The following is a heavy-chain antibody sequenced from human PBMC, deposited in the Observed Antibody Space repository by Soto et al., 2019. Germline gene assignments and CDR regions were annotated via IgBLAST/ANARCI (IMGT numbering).Heavy chain of an antibody. CDR1: GFSFSSFA. D-gene: IGHD1-26*01. Sequence: ESGGGLVQPGGSLRLSCEASGFSFSSFAMNWVRQAPGKGLEWVSAISDSGASTYYADSVKGRFTISRDNSRNTLYLQLNSLRAEDTAVYYCAKGVELDVWGNGTTVTVSS. V-gene: IGHV3-23*01. J-gene: IGHJ6*04. CDR3: AKGVELDV. CDR2: ISDSGAST.